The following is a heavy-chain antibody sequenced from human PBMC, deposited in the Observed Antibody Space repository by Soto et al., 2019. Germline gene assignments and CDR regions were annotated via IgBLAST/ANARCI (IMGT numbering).Heavy chain of an antibody. CDR2: IDPSDSYT. D-gene: IGHD2-2*01. CDR1: GYSFTSYW. Sequence: PGESLKISCKGSGYSFTSYWISWVRQMPGKGLEWMGRIDPSDSYTNYSPSFQGHVTISADKSISTAYLQWSSLKASDTAMYYWASRSTSSFNYYYYYGMDVWGQGTTVTVSS. J-gene: IGHJ6*02. V-gene: IGHV5-10-1*01. CDR3: ASRSTSSFNYYYYYGMDV.